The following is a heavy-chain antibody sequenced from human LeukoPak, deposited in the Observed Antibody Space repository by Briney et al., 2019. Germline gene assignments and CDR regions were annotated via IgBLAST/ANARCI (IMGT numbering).Heavy chain of an antibody. CDR3: ARGFPPRRDYDSSGYYSYYFDY. CDR2: ISAYNGHT. CDR1: GYTFTSYG. V-gene: IGHV1-18*01. Sequence: ASVKVSCKASGYTFTSYGLTWVRQAPGQGLEWMGWISAYNGHTKYPQKLQGRVTMTTDTSTSTAYMELRSLRSDDTAVYYCARGFPPRRDYDSSGYYSYYFDYWGQGTLVTVSS. D-gene: IGHD3-22*01. J-gene: IGHJ4*02.